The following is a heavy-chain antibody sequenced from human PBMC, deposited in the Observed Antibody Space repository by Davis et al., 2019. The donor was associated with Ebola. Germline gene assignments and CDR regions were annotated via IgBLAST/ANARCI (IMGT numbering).Heavy chain of an antibody. V-gene: IGHV1-69*13. Sequence: SVQVSCKASGGSFSSYSFSWVRQAPGQGLEWMGRIIPIFDATNYAQKFQGRFTITADESSSTAYMELSSLRSEDSAVYYCATGYCSSTSCYKKHYYGMDVWGQGTTVTVSS. D-gene: IGHD2-2*02. J-gene: IGHJ6*02. CDR1: GGSFSSYS. CDR2: IIPIFDAT. CDR3: ATGYCSSTSCYKKHYYGMDV.